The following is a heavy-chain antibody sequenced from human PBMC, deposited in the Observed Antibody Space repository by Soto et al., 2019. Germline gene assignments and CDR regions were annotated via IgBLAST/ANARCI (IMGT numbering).Heavy chain of an antibody. CDR1: GFTFSSYA. CDR3: ARDRNYYDSSGLDY. J-gene: IGHJ4*02. Sequence: LRLSCAASGFTFSSYAMHWVRQAPGKGLEWVAVISYDGSNKYYADSVKGRFTISRDNSKNTLYLQMNSLRAEDTAVYYCARDRNYYDSSGLDYWGQGTLVTVSS. V-gene: IGHV3-30-3*01. CDR2: ISYDGSNK. D-gene: IGHD3-22*01.